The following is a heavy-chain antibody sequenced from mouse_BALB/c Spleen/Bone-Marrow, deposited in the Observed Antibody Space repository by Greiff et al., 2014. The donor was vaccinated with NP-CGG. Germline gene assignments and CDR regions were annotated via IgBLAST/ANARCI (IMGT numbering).Heavy chain of an antibody. CDR3: ARRAYGGSYGFAY. CDR2: INPSTGYT. Sequence: VKLVESGAELAKPGASVKMSSKASGYTFTSYWMHWVKQRPGQGLEWIGYINPSTGYTEYNQKFKDKATLTADKSSSTAYMQLSSLTSEDSAVYYCARRAYGGSYGFAYWGQGTLVTVSA. CDR1: GYTFTSYW. D-gene: IGHD1-1*01. V-gene: IGHV1-7*01. J-gene: IGHJ3*01.